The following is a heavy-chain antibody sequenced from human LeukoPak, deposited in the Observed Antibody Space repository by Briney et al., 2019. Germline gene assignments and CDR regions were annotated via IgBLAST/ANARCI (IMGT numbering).Heavy chain of an antibody. CDR2: IIPIFGTA. J-gene: IGHJ6*03. CDR3: AEAYCGGDCYPQGGGYYYYYMDV. Sequence: SVKVSCKASGGTFISYAISWVRQAPGQGLEWMGGIIPIFGTANYAQKFQGRVTITTDESTSTAYMELSSLRSEDTAVYYCAEAYCGGDCYPQGGGYYYYYMDVWGKGTTVTVSS. V-gene: IGHV1-69*05. D-gene: IGHD2-21*02. CDR1: GGTFISYA.